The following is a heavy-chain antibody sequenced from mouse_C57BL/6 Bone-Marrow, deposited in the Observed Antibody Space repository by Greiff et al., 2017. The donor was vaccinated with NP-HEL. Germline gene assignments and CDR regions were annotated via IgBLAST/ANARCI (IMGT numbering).Heavy chain of an antibody. V-gene: IGHV1-81*01. CDR2: IYPRSGNT. J-gene: IGHJ2*01. D-gene: IGHD1-1*01. CDR3: ARSPDYYGSSYLYYFDY. Sequence: QVQLQQSGAELARPGASVKLSCKASGYTFTSYGISWVKQRTGQGLEWIGEIYPRSGNTYYNEKFKGKATLTADKSSSTAYMELRSLTSEDSAVYCCARSPDYYGSSYLYYFDYWGQGTTLTVSS. CDR1: GYTFTSYG.